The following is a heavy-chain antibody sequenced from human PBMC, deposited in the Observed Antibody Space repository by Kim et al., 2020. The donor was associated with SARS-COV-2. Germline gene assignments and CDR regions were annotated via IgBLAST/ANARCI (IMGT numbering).Heavy chain of an antibody. CDR1: GDSTSSRSYH. D-gene: IGHD3-10*01. J-gene: IGHJ4*02. V-gene: IGHV4-39*07. Sequence: SETLSLTCTVSGDSTSSRSYHWGWIRQPPGKGLEWIGSIYYSGSTYYNKSLQSRVIISIETSKNQFSLRLSSVTAADTAVFYCARVDYGSNLVFDYWGQG. CDR2: IYYSGST. CDR3: ARVDYGSNLVFDY.